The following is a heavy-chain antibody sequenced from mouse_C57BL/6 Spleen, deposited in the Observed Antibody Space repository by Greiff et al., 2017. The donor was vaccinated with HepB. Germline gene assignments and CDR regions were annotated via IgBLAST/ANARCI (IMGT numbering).Heavy chain of an antibody. D-gene: IGHD1-1*01. CDR1: GYTFTSYW. Sequence: VQLQQPGAELVRPGSSVKLSCKASGYTFTSYWMHWVKQRPIQGLEWIGNIDPSDSETHYNQKFKDKATLTVDKSSSTAYMQLSSLTSEDSAVYYCAREGDYGSPDYWGQGTTLTVSS. V-gene: IGHV1-52*01. CDR3: AREGDYGSPDY. CDR2: IDPSDSET. J-gene: IGHJ2*01.